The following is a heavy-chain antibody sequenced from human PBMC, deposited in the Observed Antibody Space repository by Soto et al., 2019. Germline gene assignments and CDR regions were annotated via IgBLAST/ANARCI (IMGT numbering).Heavy chain of an antibody. D-gene: IGHD4-4*01. V-gene: IGHV4-59*01. CDR3: ARAWIGATNDYSTGGWFDP. J-gene: IGHJ5*02. CDR1: GGSISSYY. Sequence: SETLSLTCTVSGGSISSYYWSWIRQPPGKGLEWIGYIYYSGSTNYNPSLKSRVTISVDTSKNQFSLKLSSVTAADTAVYYCARAWIGATNDYSTGGWFDPWGQGTLVTVSS. CDR2: IYYSGST.